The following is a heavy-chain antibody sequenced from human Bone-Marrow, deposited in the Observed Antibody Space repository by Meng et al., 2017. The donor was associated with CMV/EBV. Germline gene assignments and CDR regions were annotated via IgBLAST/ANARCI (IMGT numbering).Heavy chain of an antibody. CDR3: AKQGDYDFWSGYLGYFDY. J-gene: IGHJ4*02. CDR2: ISGSGGST. D-gene: IGHD3-3*01. CDR1: GFTFSSYA. Sequence: GGSLRLSCAVSGFTFSSYAMSWVRQAPGKGLEWVSAISGSGGSTYYADSVKGRFTISRDNSKNTLYLQMNSLRAEDTAVYYCAKQGDYDFWSGYLGYFDYWGQGTLVTVSS. V-gene: IGHV3-23*01.